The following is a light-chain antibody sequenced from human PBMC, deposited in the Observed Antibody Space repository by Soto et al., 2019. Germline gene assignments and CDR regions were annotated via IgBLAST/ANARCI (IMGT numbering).Light chain of an antibody. CDR3: NSYSTSSTPLV. Sequence: QSALTQPASVSGSPGQSITISCTGTSSDVGGYDYVSWYQQHPGKAPRLMIYDVNNRPSGVSNRFSGSKSGNTASLTISGLQAEDEADYYCNSYSTSSTPLVFGEGTKVTVL. CDR1: SSDVGGYDY. V-gene: IGLV2-14*03. CDR2: DVN. J-gene: IGLJ2*01.